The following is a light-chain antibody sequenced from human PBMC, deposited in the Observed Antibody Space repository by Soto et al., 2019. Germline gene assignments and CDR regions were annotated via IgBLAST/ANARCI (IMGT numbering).Light chain of an antibody. CDR2: GAS. Sequence: ESMLTQSPGTLSLSPGERATLSCRASQSVSTRYLAWYQQKPGQAPRLLIYGASIRATGIPDRFSGSGSGTDFTLTISRLEAEDFAVYYCHQFGSPPPAFTFVQGTKLEI. J-gene: IGKJ2*01. CDR3: HQFGSPPPAFT. CDR1: QSVSTRY. V-gene: IGKV3-20*01.